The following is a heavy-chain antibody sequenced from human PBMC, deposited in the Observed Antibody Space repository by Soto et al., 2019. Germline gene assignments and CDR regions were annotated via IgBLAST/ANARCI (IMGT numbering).Heavy chain of an antibody. D-gene: IGHD2-15*01. V-gene: IGHV3-30*18. CDR3: AKWKWGDGGIWYFDY. Sequence: QVQLVESGGGVVQPGRSLRLSCAASGFTFSSYGMHWVRQAQGKGLEWVAVISDDGSNKYYADSVKGRFTISRDNSKNTLYLQMNSLRAEDTAVYYCAKWKWGDGGIWYFDYWGQGTLVTVSS. CDR1: GFTFSSYG. CDR2: ISDDGSNK. J-gene: IGHJ4*02.